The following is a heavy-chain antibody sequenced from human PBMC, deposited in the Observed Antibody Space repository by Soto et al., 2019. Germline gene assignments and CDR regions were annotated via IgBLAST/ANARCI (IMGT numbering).Heavy chain of an antibody. CDR2: TSTDGSDP. Sequence: QVQFVESGGGVVQPGTSLRLSCEGSGFRFGPHGMHWVRQAPGKGLEWVAVTSTDGSDPRYGESVRGRFTISRDNSKNILSLQLNSLRIEDTAVYYCARDDYGGNTHFLDYWGQGALVTVSS. D-gene: IGHD4-17*01. J-gene: IGHJ4*02. CDR1: GFRFGPHG. V-gene: IGHV3-30*03. CDR3: ARDDYGGNTHFLDY.